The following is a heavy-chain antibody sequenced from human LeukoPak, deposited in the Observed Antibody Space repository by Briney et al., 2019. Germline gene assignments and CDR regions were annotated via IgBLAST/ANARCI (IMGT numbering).Heavy chain of an antibody. CDR3: ATDVRDEYTSGWYPIGY. D-gene: IGHD6-19*01. CDR2: IWYDGSNK. V-gene: IGHV3-33*01. J-gene: IGHJ4*02. CDR1: GFTFSSYG. Sequence: GRSLRLSCAASGFTFSSYGMHWVRQAPGKGLEWVAVIWYDGSNKYYADSVKGRFTISRDNSKNTLYLQMNSLRAKDTAVYYCATDVRDEYTSGWYPIGYWGQGTLVTVSS.